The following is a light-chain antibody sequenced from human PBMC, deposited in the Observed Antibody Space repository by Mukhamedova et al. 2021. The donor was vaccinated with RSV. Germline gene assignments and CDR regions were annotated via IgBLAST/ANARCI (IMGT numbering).Light chain of an antibody. CDR3: QTTYITPYT. J-gene: IGKJ2*01. V-gene: IGKV1-39*01. Sequence: HQTPGKAPKLLLYAASSLQSGVPSRFSGSGSGTDFTLTIASPQTEDFGTFYCQTTYITPYTFGQGTKLEIK. CDR2: AAS.